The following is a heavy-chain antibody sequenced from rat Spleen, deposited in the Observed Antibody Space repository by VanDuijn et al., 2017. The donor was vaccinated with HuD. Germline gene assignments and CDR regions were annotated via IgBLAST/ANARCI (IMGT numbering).Heavy chain of an antibody. CDR3: ARERILRSTGFDH. D-gene: IGHD1-6*01. V-gene: IGHV5-29*01. CDR2: ISYDGSST. Sequence: EVQLVESGGGLVQPGRSLKLSCAASGFTFSNYYMAWVRQAPTKGLEWVTTISYDGSSTYYRDSVKGRFTISRDNAKSTLYLQMNSLRSEDTATYYCARERILRSTGFDHWGQGVMVTVSS. J-gene: IGHJ2*01. CDR1: GFTFSNYY.